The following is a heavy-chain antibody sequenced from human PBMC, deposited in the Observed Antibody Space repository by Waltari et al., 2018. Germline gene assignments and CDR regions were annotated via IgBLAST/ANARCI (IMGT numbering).Heavy chain of an antibody. CDR1: GGTFSSYA. V-gene: IGHV1-69*04. Sequence: QVQLVQSGAEVKKPGSSVKVSCKASGGTFSSYAISWVRQAPGQGLEWMGGIIPILGIANYAQKFQGRVTITADESTSTAYMELSSLRSEDTAVYYCARYRYCSGGSCSGDAFDIWGQGTMVTVSS. J-gene: IGHJ3*02. D-gene: IGHD2-15*01. CDR3: ARYRYCSGGSCSGDAFDI. CDR2: IIPILGIA.